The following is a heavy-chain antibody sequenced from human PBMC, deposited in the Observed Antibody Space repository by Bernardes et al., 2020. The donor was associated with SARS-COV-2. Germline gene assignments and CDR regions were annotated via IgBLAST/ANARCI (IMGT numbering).Heavy chain of an antibody. Sequence: ASVKVSCKASGYTFTGYYLHWVRQAPGQGLEWMGWMNPNSGGTNYAQKFQGRVTMTRDTSISTAYMELSSLKSDDTAVYFCARDPGIDVVVTAMPNWGQGTLVTVSS. CDR1: GYTFTGYY. D-gene: IGHD2-21*02. CDR2: MNPNSGGT. V-gene: IGHV1-2*02. CDR3: ARDPGIDVVVTAMPN. J-gene: IGHJ4*02.